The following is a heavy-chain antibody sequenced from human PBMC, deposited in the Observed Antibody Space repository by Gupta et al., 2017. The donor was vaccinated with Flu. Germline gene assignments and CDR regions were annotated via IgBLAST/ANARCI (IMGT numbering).Heavy chain of an antibody. CDR3: ARDFRVWRPDAFDI. Sequence: QVQLQESGPGLGKPSQTLSLTCTVSGGSISSGGYYWSWIRKHPGKGLEWFGYIYYSGSTYYNPSLKPRVTISVDTSKNQFSLKLSSVTAADTSVYYCARDFRVWRPDAFDIWGQGTMVTVSS. CDR1: GGSISSGGYY. V-gene: IGHV4-31*03. CDR2: IYYSGST. D-gene: IGHD6-13*01. J-gene: IGHJ3*02.